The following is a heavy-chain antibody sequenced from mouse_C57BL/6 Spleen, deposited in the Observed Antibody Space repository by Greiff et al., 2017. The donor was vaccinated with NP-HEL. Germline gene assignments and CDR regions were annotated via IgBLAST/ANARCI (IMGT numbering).Heavy chain of an antibody. CDR3: TPFYYGNYWFAY. J-gene: IGHJ3*01. CDR1: GFNIKDDY. CDR2: IDPENGDT. D-gene: IGHD2-1*01. Sequence: VQLKESGAELVRPGASVKLSCTASGFNIKDDYMHWVKQRPEQGLEWIGWIDPENGDTEYASKFQGKATITADTSSNTAYLQLSSLTSEDTAVYYCTPFYYGNYWFAYWGQGTLVTVSA. V-gene: IGHV14-4*01.